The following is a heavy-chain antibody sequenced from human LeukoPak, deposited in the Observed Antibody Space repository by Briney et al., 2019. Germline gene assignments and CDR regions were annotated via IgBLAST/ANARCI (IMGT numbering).Heavy chain of an antibody. J-gene: IGHJ4*02. CDR2: INVEGTTT. V-gene: IGHV3-74*01. CDR1: GFTFTRFW. CDR3: TRGGEEPFDY. D-gene: IGHD3-10*01. Sequence: GGSLRLSCADSGFTFTRFWMHWVRQAPGKGLVWVSRINVEGTTTTYADSVEGRFTISRDENALYLQMNHLRVDDTAVYYCTRGGEEPFDYWGQGTLVTVSS.